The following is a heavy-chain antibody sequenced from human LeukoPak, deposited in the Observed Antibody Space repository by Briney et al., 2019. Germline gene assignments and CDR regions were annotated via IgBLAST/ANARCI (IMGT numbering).Heavy chain of an antibody. J-gene: IGHJ4*02. Sequence: SETLSLTCTVSGGSISSYYWSWIRQPAGKGLGWIGRIYTSGSTNYNPSLKSRVTISVDTSKNQFSLKLSSVTAADTAVYYCASSLGGYDPFDYWGQGTLVTVSS. D-gene: IGHD5-12*01. CDR3: ASSLGGYDPFDY. CDR1: GGSISSYY. CDR2: IYTSGST. V-gene: IGHV4-4*07.